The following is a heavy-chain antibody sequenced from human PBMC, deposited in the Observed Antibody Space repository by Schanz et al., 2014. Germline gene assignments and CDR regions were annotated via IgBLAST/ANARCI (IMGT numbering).Heavy chain of an antibody. CDR3: VRGREVVAKSFDV. D-gene: IGHD3-22*01. V-gene: IGHV3-48*01. CDR1: EFSFSSFG. J-gene: IGHJ3*01. Sequence: EVQLVESGGGLVQPRGSLRLSCAASEFSFSSFGMNWVRQAPGKGLEWVSYISSSSSTIYYADSVKGRFTISRDNAKNSLYLQMNSLRAEDTGVYYCVRGREVVAKSFDVWGQGTMVTVSS. CDR2: ISSSSSTI.